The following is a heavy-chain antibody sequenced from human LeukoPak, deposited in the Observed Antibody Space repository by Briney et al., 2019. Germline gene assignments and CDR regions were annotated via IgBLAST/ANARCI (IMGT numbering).Heavy chain of an antibody. Sequence: GGSLRLSCAASGFTFDDYGMSWVRQAPGKGLEWVSSISSSSSYIYYADSVKGRFTISRDNAKNSLYLQMNSLRAEDTAVYYCARGRSGSYYVSWGQGTLVTVSS. CDR3: ARGRSGSYYVS. CDR2: ISSSSSYI. J-gene: IGHJ4*02. V-gene: IGHV3-21*01. CDR1: GFTFDDYG. D-gene: IGHD1-26*01.